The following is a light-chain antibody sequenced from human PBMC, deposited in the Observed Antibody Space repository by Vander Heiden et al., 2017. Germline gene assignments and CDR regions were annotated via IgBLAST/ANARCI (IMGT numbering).Light chain of an antibody. CDR1: RSDVGSYNR. J-gene: IGLJ2*01. CDR3: SSYTSSSTLI. Sequence: QSALTQPPSVSGSPGQPVTIPCTGTRSDVGSYNRVSWYQQAPGTAPKLMIYEVSNRPSGVPDRFSGSKSGNTASLTISGLQAGDEADYYCSSYTSSSTLIFGGGTQLTVL. V-gene: IGLV2-18*02. CDR2: EVS.